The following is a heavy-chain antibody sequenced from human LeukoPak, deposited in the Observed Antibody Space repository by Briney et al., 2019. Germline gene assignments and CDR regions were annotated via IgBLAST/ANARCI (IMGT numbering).Heavy chain of an antibody. CDR1: GGSISNYY. CDR2: IHYSGTT. Sequence: SETLSLTCAVSGGSISNYYWSWIRQPPGKGLEWIGHIHYSGTTNYNPSLKRRVTVSVDTSKNQFSLKLTSVSAADTAVYCARDIIMAAPGSWAVSYYGLDVWGQGTTVIVSS. CDR3: ARDIIMAAPGSWAVSYYGLDV. J-gene: IGHJ6*02. V-gene: IGHV4-59*01. D-gene: IGHD6-13*01.